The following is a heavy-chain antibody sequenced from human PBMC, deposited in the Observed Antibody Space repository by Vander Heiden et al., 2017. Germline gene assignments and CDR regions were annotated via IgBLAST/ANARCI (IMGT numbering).Heavy chain of an antibody. V-gene: IGHV3-23*01. CDR2: ISGSGDST. CDR3: AKDGAPAVVRLFDG. D-gene: IGHD2-15*01. Sequence: EVQLLESGGGMVQPGGSLRLSCAASGFTFSSYAMSWVRQAPGKGLEWVSSISGSGDSTYYADSVKGRFTISRDNSKNMLYLQVSTMTAEDTAVYYCAKDGAPAVVRLFDGWGQGTLVTVSS. J-gene: IGHJ4*02. CDR1: GFTFSSYA.